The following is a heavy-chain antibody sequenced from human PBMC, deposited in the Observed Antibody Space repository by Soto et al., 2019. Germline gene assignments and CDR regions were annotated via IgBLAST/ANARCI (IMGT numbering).Heavy chain of an antibody. J-gene: IGHJ6*02. CDR3: ARGSLGYSNGPYYYYGMDV. CDR2: IIPIFGTA. CDR1: GGTFSSYA. V-gene: IGHV1-69*13. Sequence: SVKVSCKASGGTFSSYAISWVRQAPGQGLEWMGGIIPIFGTANYAQKFQGRVTITADESTSTAYMELSSLRSEDTAVYYCARGSLGYSNGPYYYYGMDVWGQGTTVTVSS. D-gene: IGHD6-19*01.